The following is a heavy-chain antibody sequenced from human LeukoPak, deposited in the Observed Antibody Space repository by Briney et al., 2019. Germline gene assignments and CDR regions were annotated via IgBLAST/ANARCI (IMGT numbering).Heavy chain of an antibody. CDR3: ARAVSGFTQGAFDV. CDR1: GFPFSTHE. D-gene: IGHD1-26*01. CDR2: ISTSGRNI. J-gene: IGHJ3*01. V-gene: IGHV3-48*03. Sequence: GGSLRLSCAASGFPFSTHEMNWVRQAPGKGLEWVSYISTSGRNIYYADSVKGRFTISRDNAKNSLYLQMNSLRVEDTAVYYCARAVSGFTQGAFDVWGQGTMVTVSS.